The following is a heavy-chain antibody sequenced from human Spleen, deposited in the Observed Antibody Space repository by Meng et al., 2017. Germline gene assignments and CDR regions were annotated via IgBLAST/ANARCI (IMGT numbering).Heavy chain of an antibody. CDR3: ARGSGYSGYDYDP. V-gene: IGHV1-2*02. Sequence: ASVKVSCKASGYSFTGYFMHWVRQAPGQGLQWMGWMNPNNGDTNYAQKFQGRVTMTRDRSISTAYMALSSLRSDDTAVYYCARGSGYSGYDYDPWGQGTLVTVSS. D-gene: IGHD5-12*01. J-gene: IGHJ5*02. CDR1: GYSFTGYF. CDR2: MNPNNGDT.